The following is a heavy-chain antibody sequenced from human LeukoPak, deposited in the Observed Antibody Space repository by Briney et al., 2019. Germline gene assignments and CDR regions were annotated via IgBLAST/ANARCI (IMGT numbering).Heavy chain of an antibody. D-gene: IGHD1-1*01. V-gene: IGHV1-2*02. J-gene: IGHJ4*02. CDR1: GYIFTGFY. CDR2: MNPNSGGT. Sequence: GASVKVSCKTSGYIFTGFYTNWVRQAPGQGLEWMGWMNPNSGGTNHTQKFLGRVTMSRDTPLTTAYMELRRLRSDDTAVYYCARSERVKGTFDFWGQGTLVTVSS. CDR3: ARSERVKGTFDF.